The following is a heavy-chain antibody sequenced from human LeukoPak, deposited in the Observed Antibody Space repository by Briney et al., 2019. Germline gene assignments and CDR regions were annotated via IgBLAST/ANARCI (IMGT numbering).Heavy chain of an antibody. CDR1: GYTFTSYD. J-gene: IGHJ5*02. CDR2: MNPNSGNT. V-gene: IGHV1-8*01. Sequence: ASVKVSCKASGYTFTSYDINWVRQATGQGREWMGWMNPNSGNTGYAQKFQGRVTMTRNTSISTAYMELSSLGSEDTAVYYCARRRGYSSSYGWFDPWGQGTLVTVSS. CDR3: ARRRGYSSSYGWFDP. D-gene: IGHD6-6*01.